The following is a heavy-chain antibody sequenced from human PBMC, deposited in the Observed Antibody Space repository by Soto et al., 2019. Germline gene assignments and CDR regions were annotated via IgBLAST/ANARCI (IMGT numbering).Heavy chain of an antibody. CDR3: ARHGYSYGGGYFDY. Sequence: EVQLVESGGGMVQPGGSLILSSAASGFTVSSNYMSWVRQAPGKGLEWVSVIYSGGSAYYADSVKGRFTISRDNSKNTLYLQMNSLRAEDTAVYYCARHGYSYGGGYFDYWGQGTLVTVSS. J-gene: IGHJ4*02. V-gene: IGHV3-66*04. D-gene: IGHD5-18*01. CDR1: GFTVSSNY. CDR2: IYSGGSA.